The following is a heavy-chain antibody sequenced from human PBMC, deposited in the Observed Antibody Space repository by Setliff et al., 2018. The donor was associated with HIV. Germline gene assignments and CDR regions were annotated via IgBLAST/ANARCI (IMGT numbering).Heavy chain of an antibody. J-gene: IGHJ5*02. V-gene: IGHV5-51*01. CDR3: ARRLYSSEAFDP. CDR2: IYPGDSNT. D-gene: IGHD6-25*01. CDR1: GYIFTNYW. Sequence: GESLKISCEASGYIFTNYWIGWVRQMPGKGLEWMGIIYPGDSNTKYSPSFQGQVNLSVDKSISTAYLQWSSLKASDTAMYYCARRLYSSEAFDPLGQGTLVTVSS.